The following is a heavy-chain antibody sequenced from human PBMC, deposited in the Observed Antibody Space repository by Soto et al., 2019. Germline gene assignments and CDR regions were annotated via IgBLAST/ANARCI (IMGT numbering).Heavy chain of an antibody. CDR2: IFHTGTT. CDR3: TTEAYDNSGSLAFDI. CDR1: GGSITNYY. V-gene: IGHV4-59*08. J-gene: IGHJ3*02. D-gene: IGHD3-22*01. Sequence: PSETLSLTCTVSGGSITNYYYSWIRQPPGKGLEWIGYIFHTGTTSYNPSLKSRVTLSVDTSQSQFSLKLNSVTAAYTAVYYCTTEAYDNSGSLAFDIWGPGTLVTV.